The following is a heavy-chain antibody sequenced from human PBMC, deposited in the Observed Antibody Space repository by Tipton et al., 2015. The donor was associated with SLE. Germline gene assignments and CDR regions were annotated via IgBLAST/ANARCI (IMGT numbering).Heavy chain of an antibody. CDR3: ARHPGASFDF. J-gene: IGHJ4*02. CDR1: GGSISSADYY. V-gene: IGHV4-31*03. Sequence: TLSLTCTVSGGSISSADYYWSWIRQHPGKGLEWIGYIHDSGATFYNPSLRSRSAISVDTSQNQFSLRLTSATAADTAIYYCARHPGASFDFWGQGILVTVSS. CDR2: IHDSGAT.